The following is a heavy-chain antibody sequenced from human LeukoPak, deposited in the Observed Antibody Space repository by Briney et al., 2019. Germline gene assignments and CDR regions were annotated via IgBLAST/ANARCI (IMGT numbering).Heavy chain of an antibody. J-gene: IGHJ4*02. CDR1: GYTFIGYY. D-gene: IGHD3-3*01. Sequence: ASVKVSCKASGYTFIGYYMHWVRQAPGQGLEWMGWINPNSGGTNYAQKFQGRVTMTRDTSISTAYMELSRLRSDDTAVYYCARVGDYDFLSDYWGQGTLVTVSS. CDR2: INPNSGGT. CDR3: ARVGDYDFLSDY. V-gene: IGHV1-2*02.